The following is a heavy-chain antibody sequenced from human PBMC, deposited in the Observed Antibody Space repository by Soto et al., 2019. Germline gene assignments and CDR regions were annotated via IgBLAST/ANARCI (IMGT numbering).Heavy chain of an antibody. V-gene: IGHV4-59*01. CDR2: IYYSGST. J-gene: IGHJ6*02. CDR3: ARVSKWFGELPQYYYYYGMDV. D-gene: IGHD3-10*01. CDR1: GGSISSYY. Sequence: SETLSLTCTVSGGSISSYYWSWIRQPPGKGLEWIGYIYYSGSTNYNPSLKSRVTISVDTSKNQFSLKLSSVTAADTAVYYCARVSKWFGELPQYYYYYGMDVWGQGTTVTVSS.